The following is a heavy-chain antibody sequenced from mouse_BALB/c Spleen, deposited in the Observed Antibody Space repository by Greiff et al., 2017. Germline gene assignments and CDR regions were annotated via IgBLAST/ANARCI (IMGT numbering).Heavy chain of an antibody. D-gene: IGHD1-1*01. J-gene: IGHJ3*01. CDR1: GYTFTSYW. CDR2: INPSTGYT. Sequence: VQLQESGAELVKPGASVKISCTASGYTFTSYWMHWVRQRPGQGLEWIGYINPSTGYTEYNQKFKDKATLTADKSSSTAYMQLSSLTSEDSAVYSCARSYYYGSSSFAYWGQGTLVTVSA. CDR3: ARSYYYGSSSFAY. V-gene: IGHV1-7*01.